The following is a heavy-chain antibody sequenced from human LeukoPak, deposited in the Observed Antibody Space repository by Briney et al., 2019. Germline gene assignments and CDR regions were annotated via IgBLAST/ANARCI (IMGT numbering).Heavy chain of an antibody. Sequence: GGSLRLSCAASGFTFSSYAMHWVRQAPGKGLEYVSAISSNGGSTYYANSVKGRFTISRDNSKNTLYLQMGSLRAEDMAVYYCARDLGWVQGLDYWGQGTLVIVSS. CDR2: ISSNGGST. CDR3: ARDLGWVQGLDY. CDR1: GFTFSSYA. J-gene: IGHJ4*02. D-gene: IGHD5-24*01. V-gene: IGHV3-64*01.